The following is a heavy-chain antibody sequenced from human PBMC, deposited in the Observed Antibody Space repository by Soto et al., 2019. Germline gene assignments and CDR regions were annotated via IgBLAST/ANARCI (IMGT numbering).Heavy chain of an antibody. CDR1: RYTFTSYD. D-gene: IGHD3-22*01. CDR3: AREPYYYDSSGYYSFDY. CDR2: ISAYNGNT. Sequence: AAVKVSCQASRYTFTSYDISWVRQAPAHGREWMGWISAYNGNTNYEQKLHGSVTMTTDTSTSTAYLELRILRSDDTAVYYCAREPYYYDSSGYYSFDYWGQGTLVTVSS. J-gene: IGHJ4*02. V-gene: IGHV1-18*01.